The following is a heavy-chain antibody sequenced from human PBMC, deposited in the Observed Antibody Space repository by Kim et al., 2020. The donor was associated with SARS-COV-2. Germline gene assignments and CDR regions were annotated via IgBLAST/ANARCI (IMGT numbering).Heavy chain of an antibody. D-gene: IGHD2-15*01. V-gene: IGHV4-30-2*05. CDR3: ARTQILAATIYFDY. J-gene: IGHJ4*02. Sequence: NPSLKSRVTISVDTSKNQFSLKLSSVTAADTAVYYCARTQILAATIYFDYWGQGTLVTVSS.